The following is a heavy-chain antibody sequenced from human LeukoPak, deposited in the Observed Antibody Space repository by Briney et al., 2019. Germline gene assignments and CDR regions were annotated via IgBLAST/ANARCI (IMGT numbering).Heavy chain of an antibody. V-gene: IGHV4-34*01. CDR1: GVSINDYY. J-gene: IGHJ1*01. CDR2: ISHTEGT. D-gene: IGHD2-21*01. Sequence: PSETLSLTCGVFGVSINDYYWSWIRQSPGKGLEWIGEISHTEGTRYNPSLESRVTMSVGTSENQLSLKLIFVTAADTAVYYCARIRCGHSGFLCYNHWAVGTLVSVSS. CDR3: ARIRCGHSGFLCYNH.